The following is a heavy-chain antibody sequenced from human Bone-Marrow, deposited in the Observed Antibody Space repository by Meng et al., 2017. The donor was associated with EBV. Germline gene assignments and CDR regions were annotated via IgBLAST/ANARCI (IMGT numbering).Heavy chain of an antibody. CDR3: ARRLRYNNWLFDF. J-gene: IGHJ4*02. V-gene: IGHV2-5*02. Sequence: QITLKESGPTLVKPXQTLTLTGTFSGFSLTSGVGVGWIRQPPGKALEWLALIHWDDEKRYSPSLESRLTITKDTSKNEVVLTMTNMDPVDTATYYCARRLRYNNWLFDFWGPGTLVTVSS. CDR2: IHWDDEK. D-gene: IGHD3-9*01. CDR1: GFSLTSGVG.